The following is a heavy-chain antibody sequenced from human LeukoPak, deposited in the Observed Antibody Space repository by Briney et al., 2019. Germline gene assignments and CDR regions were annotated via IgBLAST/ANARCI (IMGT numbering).Heavy chain of an antibody. D-gene: IGHD3-22*01. CDR1: GGSISSGGYY. CDR2: IYYSGST. V-gene: IGHV4-31*03. CDR3: AREAKYYYDSSGYFLGFSSRIAFDI. J-gene: IGHJ3*02. Sequence: SQTLSLTCTVSGGSISSGGYYWSWIRQHPGKGLELSGYIYYSGSTYYNPSLKSRVTISVDTSKNQFSLKLSSVTATDTAVYYCAREAKYYYDSSGYFLGFSSRIAFDIWGQGTMVTVSS.